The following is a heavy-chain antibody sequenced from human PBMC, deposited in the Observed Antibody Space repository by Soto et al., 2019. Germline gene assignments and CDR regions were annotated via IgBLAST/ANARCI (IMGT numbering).Heavy chain of an antibody. D-gene: IGHD3-3*01. Sequence: GGSLRLSCAASGFTFSSYWMHWVRQAPGKGLVWVSRINSDGSSTSYADSVKGRFTISRDNAKNTLYLQMNSLRAEDTAVYYCARGFYPRYDFRYYGMDVWGQGTTVTSP. CDR1: GFTFSSYW. CDR2: INSDGSST. V-gene: IGHV3-74*01. CDR3: ARGFYPRYDFRYYGMDV. J-gene: IGHJ6*02.